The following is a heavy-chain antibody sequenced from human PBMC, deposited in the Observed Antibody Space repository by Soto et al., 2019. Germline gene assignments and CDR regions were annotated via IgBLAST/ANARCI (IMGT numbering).Heavy chain of an antibody. Sequence: ASVKVSCKASGYTFTSYDINWVRQATGQGLEWMGWMNPNSGNTGYAQKFQGRVTMTRNTSISTAYMELSSLRSEDTAVYYCAREVGEYCSSTSCYYYYVMDVQGQGTTVPVSS. CDR1: GYTFTSYD. CDR3: AREVGEYCSSTSCYYYYVMDV. D-gene: IGHD2-2*01. J-gene: IGHJ6*02. CDR2: MNPNSGNT. V-gene: IGHV1-8*01.